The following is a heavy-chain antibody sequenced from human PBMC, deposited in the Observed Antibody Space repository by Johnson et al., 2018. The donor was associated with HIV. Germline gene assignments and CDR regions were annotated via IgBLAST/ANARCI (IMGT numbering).Heavy chain of an antibody. J-gene: IGHJ3*02. CDR3: ARDYHYVWGSSYGFDI. CDR1: GFSFSTYA. D-gene: IGHD3-16*01. V-gene: IGHV3-64*01. Sequence: EVQLVESGGGLVKPGGSLRLSCEASGFSFSTYAMHWVRQAPGKGLEYVSAISSNGGSTFYANSVKGRFTIFRDNSKNTLYLQMNSLRAEDTAVYYCARDYHYVWGSSYGFDIWGQGTMVIVSS. CDR2: ISSNGGST.